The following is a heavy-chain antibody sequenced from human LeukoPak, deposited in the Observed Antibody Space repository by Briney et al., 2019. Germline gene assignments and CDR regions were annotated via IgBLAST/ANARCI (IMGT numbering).Heavy chain of an antibody. V-gene: IGHV4-34*01. J-gene: IGHJ4*02. CDR3: ARGPPYYYDSTGYYRFDY. Sequence: SETLSLTCAVSGGSFSGFYWSWLRQPPGKGLEWIGEINHSGTTKYNPSLKSRVTISVDTSKSQFSLQLSSVTAADTAVYYCARGPPYYYDSTGYYRFDYWGQGTLVTVSS. CDR1: GGSFSGFY. CDR2: INHSGTT. D-gene: IGHD3-22*01.